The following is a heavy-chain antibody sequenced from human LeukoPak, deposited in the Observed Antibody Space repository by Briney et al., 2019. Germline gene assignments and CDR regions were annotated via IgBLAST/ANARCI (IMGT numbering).Heavy chain of an antibody. V-gene: IGHV3-21*04. CDR3: ARGRFQGMDV. CDR2: ISSSSSYI. J-gene: IGHJ6*02. CDR1: GFTFSSYS. Sequence: GGSLRLSCAASGFTFSSYSMNWVRQAPGKGLEWVSSISSSSSYIYYADSVKGRFTISRDNAKNSLYLQMNSLRAEDTALYHCARGRFQGMDVWGQGTTVTVSS. D-gene: IGHD3-10*01.